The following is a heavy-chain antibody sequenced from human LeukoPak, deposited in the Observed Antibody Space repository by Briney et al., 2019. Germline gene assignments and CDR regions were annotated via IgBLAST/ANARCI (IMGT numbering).Heavy chain of an antibody. CDR1: GYTFTGYY. V-gene: IGHV1-2*02. CDR3: ARATFGGVIDRA. D-gene: IGHD3-16*02. Sequence: ASVKVSCKASGYTFTGYYMHWVRQAPGQGLEWMGWINPNSGGTNYAQKFQGRVTMTRDTSISTAYMELSRLRSDDTAVYYCARATFGGVIDRAGGQATLATVSS. J-gene: IGHJ4*02. CDR2: INPNSGGT.